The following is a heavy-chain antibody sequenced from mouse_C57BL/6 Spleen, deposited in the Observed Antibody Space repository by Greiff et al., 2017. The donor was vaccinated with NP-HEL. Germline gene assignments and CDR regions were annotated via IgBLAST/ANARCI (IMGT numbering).Heavy chain of an antibody. CDR3: TRIYSNYVWYFDV. D-gene: IGHD2-5*01. Sequence: VQLKQSGAELVRPGASVTLSCKASGYTFTDYEMHWVKQTPVHGLEWIGAIDPETGGTAYNQKFKGKAILTADKSSSTAYMELRSLTSEDSAVYYCTRIYSNYVWYFDVWGTATTVTVSS. J-gene: IGHJ1*03. CDR1: GYTFTDYE. CDR2: IDPETGGT. V-gene: IGHV1-15*01.